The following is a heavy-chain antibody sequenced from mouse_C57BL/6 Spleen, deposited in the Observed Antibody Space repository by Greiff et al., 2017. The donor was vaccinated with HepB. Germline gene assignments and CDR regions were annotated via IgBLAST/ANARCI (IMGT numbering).Heavy chain of an antibody. CDR1: GYTFTSYW. J-gene: IGHJ2*01. CDR2: IDPSDSET. D-gene: IGHD4-1*01. Sequence: VQLQQPGAELVRPGSSVKLSCKASGYTFTSYWMHWVKQRPIQGLEWIGNIDPSDSETHYNQKFKDKATLTVDKSSSTAYMQLSSLTSEDSAFYYCARKGTGTEDYFDYWGQGTTLTVSS. V-gene: IGHV1-52*01. CDR3: ARKGTGTEDYFDY.